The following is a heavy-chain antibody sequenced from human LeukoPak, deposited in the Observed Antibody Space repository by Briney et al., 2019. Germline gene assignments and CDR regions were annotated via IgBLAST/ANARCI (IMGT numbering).Heavy chain of an antibody. CDR1: GGSFSGYY. D-gene: IGHD2-8*01. Sequence: SETLSLTCAVYGGSFSGYYWSWIRQPPGKGLEWIGEINHSGSTNYNPSLKSRVTISVDTSKNQFSLKLSSVTAADTAVYYCARGEIVLMVYAANWFDPWGQGTLVTVSS. CDR2: INHSGST. CDR3: ARGEIVLMVYAANWFDP. V-gene: IGHV4-34*01. J-gene: IGHJ5*02.